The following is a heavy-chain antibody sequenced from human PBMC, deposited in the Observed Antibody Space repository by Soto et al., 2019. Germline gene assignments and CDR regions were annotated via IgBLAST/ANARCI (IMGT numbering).Heavy chain of an antibody. D-gene: IGHD2-15*01. CDR3: ATNGDCSRGICYWHVEY. Sequence: EVHLQGSGGGLVQPGGSLRLSCAASGFNFNYYAMNWVRRAPGKGLEWVSAISASGGDTYYADSVKGRFTISRDNSKNTQLLQMISLRAEDTAVYYCATNGDCSRGICYWHVEYWGQGILVTVSS. V-gene: IGHV3-23*01. CDR2: ISASGGDT. CDR1: GFNFNYYA. J-gene: IGHJ4*02.